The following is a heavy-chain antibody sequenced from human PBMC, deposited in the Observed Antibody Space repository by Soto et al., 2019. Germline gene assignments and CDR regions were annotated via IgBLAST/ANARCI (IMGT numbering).Heavy chain of an antibody. D-gene: IGHD3-22*01. Sequence: LKISCTGSQYSFTSYWISCVRQMTGKGLDWMGRIDPSDYYTNYSPSFQGHVTISADKSISTAYLQWSSLKASDTAMYYCARLDSRGSYWFDPWGQGTLVTVSS. CDR1: QYSFTSYW. J-gene: IGHJ5*02. CDR2: IDPSDYYT. CDR3: ARLDSRGSYWFDP. V-gene: IGHV5-10-1*01.